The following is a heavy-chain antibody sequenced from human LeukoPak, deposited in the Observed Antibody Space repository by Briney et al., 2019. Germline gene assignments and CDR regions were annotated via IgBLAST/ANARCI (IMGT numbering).Heavy chain of an antibody. Sequence: PGGSLRLSCTASGFTFSNYLMHWVRQAPGKALEYISAISNNGADIYYAKSVKGRFSISRDNSKNTLYLEIDSLRSEDMAVYYCVRATYDDQPFDLWGQGTLVTVSS. CDR2: ISNNGADI. CDR3: VRATYDDQPFDL. J-gene: IGHJ4*02. D-gene: IGHD3-22*01. V-gene: IGHV3-64*01. CDR1: GFTFSNYL.